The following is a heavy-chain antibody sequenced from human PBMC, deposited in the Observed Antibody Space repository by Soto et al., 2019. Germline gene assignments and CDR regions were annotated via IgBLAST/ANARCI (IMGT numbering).Heavy chain of an antibody. CDR2: IKEDGSEK. V-gene: IGHV3-7*01. D-gene: IGHD1-26*01. CDR3: ARDRVRATTSWFDS. CDR1: GFTFNNYW. J-gene: IGHJ5*01. Sequence: EVQLVESGGGLVQPGGSLRLSCAASGFTFNNYWMSWVRQAPGKGLEWVANIKEDGSEKYYVDSVKGRFTISRDNAKNSVFLQMTSLRAEDTAVYCCARDRVRATTSWFDSWGQGALVTVSS.